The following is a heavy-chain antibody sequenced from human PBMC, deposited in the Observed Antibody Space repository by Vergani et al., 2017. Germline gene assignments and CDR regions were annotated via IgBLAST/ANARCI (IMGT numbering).Heavy chain of an antibody. V-gene: IGHV4-61*01. Sequence: QVQLQESGPGLVKPSETLSLTCTVSGGSVSSGSYYWSWIRQPPGKGLEWIGYIYYSGSTNYNPSLKSRVTISVDTSKNQFSLKLSSVTAADTAVYYCARHRGGNYDAFDIWGQGTMVTVSS. D-gene: IGHD4-23*01. J-gene: IGHJ3*02. CDR1: GGSVSSGSYY. CDR3: ARHRGGNYDAFDI. CDR2: IYYSGST.